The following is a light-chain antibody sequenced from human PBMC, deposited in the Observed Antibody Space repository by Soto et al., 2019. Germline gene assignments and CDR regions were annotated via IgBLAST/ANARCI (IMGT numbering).Light chain of an antibody. CDR2: GAS. CDR1: QGVSGN. Sequence: EIVMTQSPGTLSVSPGERATLSCRASQGVSGNLAWYQQKPGQAPRLLIYGASTRATGIPARFSGSGSGTEFTLTISRVEPEDFAVYYCQQYGSSPLTFGGGAKV. CDR3: QQYGSSPLT. V-gene: IGKV3-15*01. J-gene: IGKJ4*01.